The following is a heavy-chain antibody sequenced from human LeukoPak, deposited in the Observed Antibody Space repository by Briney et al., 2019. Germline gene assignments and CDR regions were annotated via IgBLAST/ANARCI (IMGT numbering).Heavy chain of an antibody. V-gene: IGHV1-46*01. CDR2: INPRGGST. CDR1: GYSFTAYY. D-gene: IGHD2-15*01. Sequence: ASVKVSCKASGYSFTAYYRHWVRQAPGQGLEWMGMINPRGGSTSYAQKFQGRLTMTRDTSTGTVYMELSSLRSEDTAVYYCARDHGSRPTPFDYWGQGTLVTVSS. CDR3: ARDHGSRPTPFDY. J-gene: IGHJ4*02.